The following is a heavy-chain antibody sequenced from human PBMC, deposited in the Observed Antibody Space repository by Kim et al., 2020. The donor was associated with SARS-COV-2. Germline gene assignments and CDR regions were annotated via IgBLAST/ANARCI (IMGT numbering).Heavy chain of an antibody. J-gene: IGHJ5*02. V-gene: IGHV3-64*01. D-gene: IGHD3-16*02. Sequence: SVKGRFTISRDNSKNTLYLQMGSLRAEDMAVYYCARGSPLWGSYRSWFDPWGQGTLVTVSS. CDR3: ARGSPLWGSYRSWFDP.